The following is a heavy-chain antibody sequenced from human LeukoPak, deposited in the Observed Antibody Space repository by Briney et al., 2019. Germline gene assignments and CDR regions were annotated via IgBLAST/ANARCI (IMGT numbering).Heavy chain of an antibody. Sequence: ASVKVSCKASGYTFTGYYMHWVRQAPGPALEWTGWINPNSGGTNYAQKFQGRVTRTRNTSISTAYMELRSLRSDRTAVACSARGTGYSYGLGNYYYYYMDVWGKGTTVTISS. CDR2: INPNSGGT. CDR1: GYTFTGYY. V-gene: IGHV1-2*02. CDR3: ARGTGYSYGLGNYYYYYMDV. J-gene: IGHJ6*03. D-gene: IGHD5-18*01.